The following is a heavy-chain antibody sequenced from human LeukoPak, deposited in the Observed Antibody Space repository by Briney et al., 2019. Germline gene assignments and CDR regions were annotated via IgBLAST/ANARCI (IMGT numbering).Heavy chain of an antibody. V-gene: IGHV3-30*02. J-gene: IGHJ1*01. CDR3: AKDSNYYYDSSGYSFQH. CDR1: GFTFSSYG. Sequence: HPGVSLRLSCTASGFTFSSYGMLWVRQAPGKGLEWVTFIRYDGSNKYYVDSVKGRFTISRDNSKNTLYLQMNSLRAEDTAVYYCAKDSNYYYDSSGYSFQHWGQGTLVTVSS. CDR2: IRYDGSNK. D-gene: IGHD3-22*01.